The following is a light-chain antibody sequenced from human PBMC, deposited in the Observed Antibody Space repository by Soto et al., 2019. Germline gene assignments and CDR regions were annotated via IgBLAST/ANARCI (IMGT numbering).Light chain of an antibody. V-gene: IGKV3-20*01. Sequence: EIVLTQSPGTLSLSPGEGASLYCRASQAISGNYLAWYQHKPGQAPRLLMYGASSRATGIPDRFSGSGSGTDFTLTISRLEPEDFAVYYCQQYGSSPPITFGQGTRLEIK. J-gene: IGKJ5*01. CDR1: QAISGNY. CDR2: GAS. CDR3: QQYGSSPPIT.